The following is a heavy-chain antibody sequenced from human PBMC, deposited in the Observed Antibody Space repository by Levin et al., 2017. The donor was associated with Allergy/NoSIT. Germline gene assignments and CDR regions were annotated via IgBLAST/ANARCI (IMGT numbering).Heavy chain of an antibody. Sequence: SQTLSLTCSVSGGSLNSYFRNWVRQPPGGALEWIGYINYSGFTNYKSSLKSRVTISVDTSKNHFSLKLTSVTAADTAVYYCARDRNWGGYYFDYWGQGALVTVSS. CDR1: GGSLNSYF. CDR2: INYSGFT. D-gene: IGHD7-27*01. V-gene: IGHV4-59*01. J-gene: IGHJ4*02. CDR3: ARDRNWGGYYFDY.